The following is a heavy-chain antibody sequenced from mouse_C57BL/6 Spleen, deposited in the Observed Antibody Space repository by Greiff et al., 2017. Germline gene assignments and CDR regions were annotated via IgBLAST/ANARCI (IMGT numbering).Heavy chain of an antibody. CDR2: IRLKSDNYAT. Sequence: DVKLQESGGGLVQPGGSMKLSCVASGFTFSNYWMNWVRQSPEKGLEWVAQIRLKSDNYATHYAESVKGRFTISRDDSKSSVYLQMNNLRAEDTGIYYCTGYDYDFDYWGQGTTLTVSS. D-gene: IGHD2-4*01. CDR1: GFTFSNYW. CDR3: TGYDYDFDY. V-gene: IGHV6-3*01. J-gene: IGHJ2*01.